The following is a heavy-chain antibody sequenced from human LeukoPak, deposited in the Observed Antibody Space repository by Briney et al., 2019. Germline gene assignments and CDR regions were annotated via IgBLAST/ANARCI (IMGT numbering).Heavy chain of an antibody. J-gene: IGHJ4*02. D-gene: IGHD6-19*01. V-gene: IGHV3-33*01. CDR1: GFTFSTHA. Sequence: PGGSLRLSCAASGFTFSTHAMHWVRQAPAKGLEWVAMIWFDGKTANYVNSVKGRFTISRDNSKNTVDLRMNSLRAEDTAVYYCTRDPPSSGWSFDYWGQGTLVTVSS. CDR2: IWFDGKTA. CDR3: TRDPPSSGWSFDY.